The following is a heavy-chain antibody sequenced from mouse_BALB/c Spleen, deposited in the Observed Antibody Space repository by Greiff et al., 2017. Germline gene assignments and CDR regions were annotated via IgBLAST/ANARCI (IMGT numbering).Heavy chain of an antibody. Sequence: VQLKESGAELARPGASVKLSCKASGYTFTDYYINWVKQRTGQGLEWIGEIYPGSGNTYYNEKFKGKATLTADKSSSTAYMQLSSLTSEDSAVYFCARGGYRDLDYWGQGTTLTVSS. D-gene: IGHD2-14*01. CDR2: IYPGSGNT. CDR3: ARGGYRDLDY. J-gene: IGHJ2*01. CDR1: GYTFTDYY. V-gene: IGHV1-77*01.